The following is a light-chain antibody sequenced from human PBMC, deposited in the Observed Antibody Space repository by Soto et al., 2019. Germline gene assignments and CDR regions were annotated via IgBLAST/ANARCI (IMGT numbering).Light chain of an antibody. Sequence: DIQMTQSPSSLSASVGDRVTITCRASQSISNYLNWYQQKPGKAPKLLIYGASSLQSGVPSRFSGSGSGTDFTLTISSLQPEDFATYYCQQSYGPPPTFGQGTKVEIK. CDR3: QQSYGPPPT. J-gene: IGKJ1*01. CDR2: GAS. V-gene: IGKV1-39*01. CDR1: QSISNY.